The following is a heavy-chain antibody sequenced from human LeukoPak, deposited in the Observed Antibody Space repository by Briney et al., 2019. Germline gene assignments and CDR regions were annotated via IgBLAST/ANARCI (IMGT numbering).Heavy chain of an antibody. Sequence: GGSLRLSCAASGFTFSSYSMNWVRQAPGKGLEWVSSISSSSSYIYYADSVKGRFTISRDNAKNSLYLQMNSLRAEDTAVYYCARDSLYCSSTSCYREGFDYWGQGTLVTVPS. D-gene: IGHD2-2*02. CDR2: ISSSSSYI. J-gene: IGHJ4*02. CDR3: ARDSLYCSSTSCYREGFDY. CDR1: GFTFSSYS. V-gene: IGHV3-21*01.